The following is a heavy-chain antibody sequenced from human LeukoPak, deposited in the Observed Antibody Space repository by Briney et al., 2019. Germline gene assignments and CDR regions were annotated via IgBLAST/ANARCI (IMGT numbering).Heavy chain of an antibody. V-gene: IGHV3-7*01. CDR3: ARGSRFWYPNSAY. CDR1: GFTFSTYW. J-gene: IGHJ4*02. Sequence: GGSLRLSCAASGFTFSTYWMSWVRQAPGKGLEWVANIKHDGSEKYYVDSVKGRFTISRDNAKNSVHLQMNSLRAEDTAVYYCARGSRFWYPNSAYWGQGILVTVSS. CDR2: IKHDGSEK. D-gene: IGHD2-2*01.